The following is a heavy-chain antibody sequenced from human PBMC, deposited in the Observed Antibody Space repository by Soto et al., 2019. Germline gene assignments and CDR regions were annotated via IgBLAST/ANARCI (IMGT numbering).Heavy chain of an antibody. D-gene: IGHD2-2*01. CDR3: AKDLVVVVPAANFRYYYYGMDA. J-gene: IGHJ6*02. V-gene: IGHV3-30*18. CDR2: ISYDGSNK. CDR1: GFTFSSYG. Sequence: PGGSLRLSCAASGFTFSSYGMHWVRQAPGKGLEWVAVISYDGSNKYYADSVKGRFTISRDNSKNTLYLQMNSLRAEDTAVYYCAKDLVVVVPAANFRYYYYGMDAWGQGTTVTVSS.